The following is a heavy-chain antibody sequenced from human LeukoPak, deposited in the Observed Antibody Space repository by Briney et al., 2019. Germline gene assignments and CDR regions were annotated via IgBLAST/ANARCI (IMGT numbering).Heavy chain of an antibody. Sequence: PSETLSLTCTVSGYSISSGYYWGWIRQPPGKGLEWIGSIYHSGRTFYNPSLKSRVTISVDTSKNQFSLRLSSVTAADTAVYYCARGGGEFNNWGQGTLVTVSS. CDR2: IYHSGRT. D-gene: IGHD2-15*01. CDR1: GYSISSGYY. V-gene: IGHV4-38-2*02. J-gene: IGHJ4*02. CDR3: ARGGGEFNN.